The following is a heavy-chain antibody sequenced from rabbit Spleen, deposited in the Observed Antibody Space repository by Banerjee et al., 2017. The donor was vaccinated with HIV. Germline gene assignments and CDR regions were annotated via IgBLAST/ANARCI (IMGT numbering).Heavy chain of an antibody. D-gene: IGHD1-1*01. Sequence: QQQLEESGGGLVKPGGTLTLTCTASGFSFSSGYYMCWVRQAPGKGLEWIACIYAGSSGNTYYASWAKGRFTISKTSSTTMTLQMTSLTAADTATYFCARDTSSSFSSYGMDLWGPGTLVTVS. CDR1: GFSFSSGYY. CDR3: ARDTSSSFSSYGMDL. V-gene: IGHV1S45*01. J-gene: IGHJ6*01. CDR2: IYAGSSGNT.